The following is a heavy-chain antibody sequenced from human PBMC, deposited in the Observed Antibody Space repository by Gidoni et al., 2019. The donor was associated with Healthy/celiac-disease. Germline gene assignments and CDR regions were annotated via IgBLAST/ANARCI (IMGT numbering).Heavy chain of an antibody. Sequence: QVQLQQWGAGLLKPSETLSLTCAVYGGSFSGYYWSWIRQPPGKGLEWIGEINHSGSTNYNPSLKSRVTISVDTSKNQFSLKLSSVTAADTAVYYCARGPVNYDFWSGSSFYYYYGMDVWGQGTTVTVSS. CDR3: ARGPVNYDFWSGSSFYYYYGMDV. V-gene: IGHV4-34*01. J-gene: IGHJ6*02. CDR2: INHSGST. D-gene: IGHD3-3*01. CDR1: GGSFSGYY.